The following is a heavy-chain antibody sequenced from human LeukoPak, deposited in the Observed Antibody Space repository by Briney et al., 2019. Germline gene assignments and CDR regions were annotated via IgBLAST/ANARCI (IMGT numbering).Heavy chain of an antibody. CDR1: GGTFSSYA. CDR3: ARGTTVTTVPAFDI. J-gene: IGHJ3*02. D-gene: IGHD4-17*01. CDR2: IIPIFGTA. Sequence: SVKVSCKASGGTFSSYAISWVRQAPGQGLEWMGRIIPIFGTANYAQKFQGRVTITTDESTSTAYMELSSLRSEDTAVYYCARGTTVTTVPAFDIWGQGTMVTVSS. V-gene: IGHV1-69*05.